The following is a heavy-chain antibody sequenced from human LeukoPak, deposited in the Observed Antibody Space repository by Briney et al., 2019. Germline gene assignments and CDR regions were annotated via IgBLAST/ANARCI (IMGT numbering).Heavy chain of an antibody. Sequence: GGSLRLSCAASGFTFSSYAMHWVRQAPGKGLEWVAVISYDGSNKYYADSVKGRFTISRDNSKNTLYLQMNSLRAEDTAVYYCARDHRLRFLEWLLANWGQGTLVTVSS. CDR3: ARDHRLRFLEWLLAN. D-gene: IGHD3-3*01. V-gene: IGHV3-30-3*01. J-gene: IGHJ4*02. CDR1: GFTFSSYA. CDR2: ISYDGSNK.